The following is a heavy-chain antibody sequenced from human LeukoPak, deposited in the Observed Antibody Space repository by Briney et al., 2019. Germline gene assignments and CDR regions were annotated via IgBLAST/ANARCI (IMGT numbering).Heavy chain of an antibody. CDR2: ISGSGGST. CDR3: AKDRWMDFWSGETYIDY. CDR1: GFTFSSYA. J-gene: IGHJ4*02. Sequence: GGSLRLSCAASGFTFSSYAMSWVRQAPGKGLEWVSAISGSGGSTYYADSVKGRFTISRDNSKNTLYLQMNSLRAEDTAVYYCAKDRWMDFWSGETYIDYWGQGTLVTVPS. D-gene: IGHD3-3*01. V-gene: IGHV3-23*01.